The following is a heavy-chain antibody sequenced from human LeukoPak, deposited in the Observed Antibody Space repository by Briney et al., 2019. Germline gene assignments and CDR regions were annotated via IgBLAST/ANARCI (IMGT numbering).Heavy chain of an antibody. J-gene: IGHJ5*02. CDR2: IYYSGST. D-gene: IGHD3-10*01. CDR1: GGSISSSSYY. V-gene: IGHV4-39*01. CDR3: ARPALSYNWFDP. Sequence: PSETLSLTCTVSGGSISSSSYYWGWIRQPPGKGLEWIGSIYYSGSTYYNPSLKSRVTISVDTSKNQFSLKLSSMTAADTAVYYCARPALSYNWFDPWGQGTLVTVSS.